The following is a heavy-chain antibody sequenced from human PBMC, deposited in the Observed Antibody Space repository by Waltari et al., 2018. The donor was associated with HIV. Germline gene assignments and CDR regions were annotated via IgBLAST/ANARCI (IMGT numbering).Heavy chain of an antibody. J-gene: IGHJ3*02. CDR3: ARLRVGATFEDALDI. D-gene: IGHD1-26*01. CDR1: GGSFSGSS. V-gene: IGHV4-34*01. CDR2: VNHIGTA. Sequence: QVQLRQWGAGLLKPSETLSSTCAVYGGSFSGSSWSWLRQPPGKGLEWLGEVNHIGTANYNPSLKSRVTFSVDPSKNQFSLRLTSVTAADTAVYYCARLRVGATFEDALDIWAQGAMVTVSS.